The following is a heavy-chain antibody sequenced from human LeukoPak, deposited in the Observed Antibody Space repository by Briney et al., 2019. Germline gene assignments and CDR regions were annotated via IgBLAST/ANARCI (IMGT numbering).Heavy chain of an antibody. CDR1: GYTFTSYD. CDR2: MNPNSGNT. Sequence: ASVKVSCKASGYTFTSYDINWVRQATGQGLEWMGWMNPNSGNTGYAQKFQGRVTMTEDTSTDTAYMELSSLRSEDTAVYYCATAAAGIGDYWGQGTLVTVSS. V-gene: IGHV1-8*01. D-gene: IGHD6-13*01. CDR3: ATAAAGIGDY. J-gene: IGHJ4*02.